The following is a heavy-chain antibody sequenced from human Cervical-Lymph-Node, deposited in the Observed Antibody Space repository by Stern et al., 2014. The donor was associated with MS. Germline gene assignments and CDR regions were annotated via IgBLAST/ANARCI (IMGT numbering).Heavy chain of an antibody. CDR2: INTKSGGK. V-gene: IGHV1-2*02. CDR3: ARGGATRYNMDV. D-gene: IGHD1-26*01. J-gene: IGHJ6*02. CDR1: GYTFSDYY. Sequence: VQLVESGAAVEKPGASLKVSCKASGYTFSDYYIHWVRQAPGQGLEWIRWINTKSGGKNYVQKFQGRVTMTSDTSIDTADMELNSLTSDDTAMFYCARGGATRYNMDVWGQGTTVIVSS.